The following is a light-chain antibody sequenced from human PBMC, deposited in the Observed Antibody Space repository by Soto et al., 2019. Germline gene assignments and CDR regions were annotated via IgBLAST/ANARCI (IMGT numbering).Light chain of an antibody. Sequence: QSALTQPASVSGSPGQAITISCTGTSSDVGGYNYVSWYQHHPGKAPKLMIFEVSNRPSGVSDRFSGSKSGNSASLTISGLHAEDEAHYYCISYTGDSSPYVFGTGTKLTVL. CDR3: ISYTGDSSPYV. J-gene: IGLJ1*01. CDR2: EVS. V-gene: IGLV2-14*01. CDR1: SSDVGGYNY.